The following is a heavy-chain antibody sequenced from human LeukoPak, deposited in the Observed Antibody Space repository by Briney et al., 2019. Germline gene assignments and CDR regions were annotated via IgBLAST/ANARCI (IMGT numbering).Heavy chain of an antibody. D-gene: IGHD3-9*01. CDR1: GFTFSSYA. CDR3: AKDYYDILTGGMDV. V-gene: IGHV3-23*01. CDR2: ISGSGGRT. Sequence: PGGSLRLSCAASGFTFSSYAMSWVRPAPGPGLEWVSAISGSGGRTYYADSVKGRFTISSDNSKNTLYLQMTSLRAGDTAVYYCAKDYYDILTGGMDVWGKGTTVTVSS. J-gene: IGHJ6*04.